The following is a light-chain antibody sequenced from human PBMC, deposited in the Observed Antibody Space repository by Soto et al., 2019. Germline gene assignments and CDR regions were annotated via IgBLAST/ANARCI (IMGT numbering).Light chain of an antibody. CDR1: QSVRNN. CDR3: QHYDHWPLT. Sequence: EIVMTQSPATLSVSPGERATLSCRASQSVRNNLAWYRQKAGQAPSLLIYAASTRATGVPARFSGSGSGTEFTLTISSLQPDDFGLYYCQHYDHWPLTFGGGTKVEIK. V-gene: IGKV3-15*01. J-gene: IGKJ4*01. CDR2: AAS.